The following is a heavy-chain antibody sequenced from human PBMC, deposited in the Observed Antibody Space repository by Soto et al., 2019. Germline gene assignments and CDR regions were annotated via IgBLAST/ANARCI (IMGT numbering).Heavy chain of an antibody. CDR1: GGSISSADYY. Sequence: QVQLQESGPGLVKPSQTLSLTCTVSGGSISSADYYWIWIRQPPGKGLGWIGYFHSSGATYKAPSLKSRVTISVDTSKNQISLKLDSVTAADTAVYYCASIWFGAFDYWGHGTLVTVSS. J-gene: IGHJ4*01. D-gene: IGHD3-10*01. V-gene: IGHV4-30-4*01. CDR3: ASIWFGAFDY. CDR2: FHSSGAT.